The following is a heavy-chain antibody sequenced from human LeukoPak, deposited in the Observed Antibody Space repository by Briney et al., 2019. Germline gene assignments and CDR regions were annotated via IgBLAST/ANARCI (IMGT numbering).Heavy chain of an antibody. V-gene: IGHV3-48*03. Sequence: GGSLRLSCAASGFIFSSHEMNWVRQAPGKGLEWVSHISHSGVTIYYADSVEGRFTMSRDNAKNSLYLQMNSLRAEDTAIYYCARQLSGAYFDYWGQGTLVTVSS. D-gene: IGHD7-27*01. CDR1: GFIFSSHE. CDR2: ISHSGVTI. J-gene: IGHJ4*02. CDR3: ARQLSGAYFDY.